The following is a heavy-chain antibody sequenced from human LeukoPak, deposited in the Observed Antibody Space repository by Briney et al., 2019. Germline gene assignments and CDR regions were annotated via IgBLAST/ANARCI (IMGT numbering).Heavy chain of an antibody. CDR2: INHSGST. Sequence: KASETLSLTCAVYGGSFSGYYWSWIRQPPGKGLEWIGEINHSGSTNYNPSLKSRVTISVDTSKNQFSLKLSSVTAADTAVYYCAGTLGLGSPGVWGQGTTVTVSS. CDR3: AGTLGLGSPGV. J-gene: IGHJ6*02. V-gene: IGHV4-34*01. CDR1: GGSFSGYY. D-gene: IGHD3-16*01.